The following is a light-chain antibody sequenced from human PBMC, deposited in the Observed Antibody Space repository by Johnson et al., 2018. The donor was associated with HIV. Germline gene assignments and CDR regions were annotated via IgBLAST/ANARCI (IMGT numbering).Light chain of an antibody. Sequence: QSVLTQPPSVSAAPGQKVTISCSGSSSNIGNNYVSWYQQVPGTAPKLLIYDNNKRPSGIPGRFSGSKSGPSATLGITGLQTGDEADYYCGTWDSSRSRGGFGTVTKVTFL. V-gene: IGLV1-51*01. J-gene: IGLJ1*01. CDR1: SSNIGNNY. CDR2: DNN. CDR3: GTWDSSRSRGG.